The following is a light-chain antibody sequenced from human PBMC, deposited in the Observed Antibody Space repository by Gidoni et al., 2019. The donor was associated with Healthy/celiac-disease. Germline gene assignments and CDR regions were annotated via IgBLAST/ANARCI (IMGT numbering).Light chain of an antibody. CDR1: SSNIGAGYD. CDR3: QSYDSSLSGWEV. V-gene: IGLV1-40*01. Sequence: QSVLTQPPSVSGAPGQRGTSSCTGSSSNIGAGYDVHWYQQLPGTAPKLLIYGNSNRPSGVPDRFSGSKSGTSASLAITGLQAEDEADYYCQSYDSSLSGWEVFGGGTKLTVL. CDR2: GNS. J-gene: IGLJ2*01.